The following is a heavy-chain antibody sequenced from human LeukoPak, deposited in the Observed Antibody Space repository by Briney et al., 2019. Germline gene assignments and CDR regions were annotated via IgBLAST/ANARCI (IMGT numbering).Heavy chain of an antibody. CDR1: GFTFSSYS. V-gene: IGHV3-21*01. D-gene: IGHD3-22*01. J-gene: IGHJ4*02. CDR2: ISSSSSYI. CDR3: ARVPYYYDSSGYLFDY. Sequence: PGGSLRLSCAASGFTFSSYSMNWVRQAPGKELEWVSSISSSSSYIYYADSVKGRFTISRDNAKNSLYLQMNSLRAEDTAVYYCARVPYYYDSSGYLFDYWGQGTLVTVSS.